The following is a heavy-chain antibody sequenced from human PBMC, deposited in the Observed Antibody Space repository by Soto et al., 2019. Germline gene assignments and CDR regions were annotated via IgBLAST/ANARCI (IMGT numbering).Heavy chain of an antibody. CDR3: ARVLRTEIELPPAFDI. J-gene: IGHJ3*02. CDR1: GYTFTSYY. V-gene: IGHV1-46*03. D-gene: IGHD1-7*01. CDR2: INPSGGST. Sequence: ASVKVSCKASGYTFTSYYMHWVRQAPGQGLEWMGIINPSGGSTSYAQKFQGRVTMTRDTSTSTVYMELSSLRSEDTAVYYCARVLRTEIELPPAFDIWGQGTMVTVSS.